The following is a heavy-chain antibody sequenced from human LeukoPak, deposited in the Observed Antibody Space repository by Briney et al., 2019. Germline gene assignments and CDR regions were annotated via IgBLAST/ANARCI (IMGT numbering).Heavy chain of an antibody. CDR1: GFTFTSYW. CDR2: INTDGSRT. CDR3: ARDGLTTVTYDY. J-gene: IGHJ4*02. V-gene: IGHV3-74*01. D-gene: IGHD4-17*01. Sequence: GGSLRLSCAASGFTFTSYWMHWVRQAPGKGLVWVSLINTDGSRTSYADSVKGRFTISRDNAKNTLYLQMNSLRAKDTAVYYCARDGLTTVTYDYWGQGTLVTVSS.